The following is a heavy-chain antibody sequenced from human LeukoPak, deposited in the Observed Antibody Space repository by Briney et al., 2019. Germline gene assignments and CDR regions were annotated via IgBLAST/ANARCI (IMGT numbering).Heavy chain of an antibody. CDR2: ISYDGDKK. CDR3: ARGVTEDTGVAQFDS. J-gene: IGHJ4*02. D-gene: IGHD3-3*01. CDR1: GFTFFTYS. Sequence: GGSLRLSCAASGFTFFTYSMHWVRQAPGKGLEWVAVISYDGDKKYYADSVKGRLTISRDNSKNTLYLRMNSLRPDDTAVYYCARGVTEDTGVAQFDSWGQGTLVFVSS. V-gene: IGHV3-30*04.